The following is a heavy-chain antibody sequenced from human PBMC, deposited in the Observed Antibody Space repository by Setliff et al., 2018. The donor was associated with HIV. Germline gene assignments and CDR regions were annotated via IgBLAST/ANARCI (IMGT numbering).Heavy chain of an antibody. Sequence: GASVKVSCKASGYTFTGYYMHWVRQAPGQGLEWMGWINPSGGSTSYAQSFQDRVTMTRDTSTTTAYMELSSLRSEDTALYYCAGSILTGYYTFGADYWGQGTLVTVSS. CDR1: GYTFTGYY. V-gene: IGHV1-46*01. D-gene: IGHD3-9*01. CDR3: AGSILTGYYTFGADY. CDR2: INPSGGST. J-gene: IGHJ4*02.